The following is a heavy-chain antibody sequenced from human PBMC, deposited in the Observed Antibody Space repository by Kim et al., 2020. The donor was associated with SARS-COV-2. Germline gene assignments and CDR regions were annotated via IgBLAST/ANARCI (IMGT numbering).Heavy chain of an antibody. CDR1: GYSFTSYW. Sequence: GESLKISCKGSGYSFTSYWIGWVRQMPGKGLEWMGIIYPGDSDTRYSPSFQGQVTISADKSISTAYLQWSSLKASDTAMYYCARHLSTEKRAIAARLPPNWFDPWGQGTLVTVSS. CDR3: ARHLSTEKRAIAARLPPNWFDP. J-gene: IGHJ5*02. V-gene: IGHV5-51*01. CDR2: IYPGDSDT. D-gene: IGHD6-6*01.